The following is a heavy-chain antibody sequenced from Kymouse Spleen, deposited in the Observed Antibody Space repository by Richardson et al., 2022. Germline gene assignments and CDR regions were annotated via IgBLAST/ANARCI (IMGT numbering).Heavy chain of an antibody. Sequence: EVQLVESGGGLVQPGGSLRLSCAASGFTFSSYAMSWVRQAPGKGLEWVSAISGSGGSTYYADSVKGRFTISRDNSKNTLYLQMNSLRAEDTAVYYCAKDGEQWLGDYYYYGMDVWGQGTTVTVSS. CDR2: ISGSGGST. CDR3: AKDGEQWLGDYYYYGMDV. CDR1: GFTFSSYA. V-gene: IGHV3-23*04. D-gene: IGHD6-19*01. J-gene: IGHJ6*02.